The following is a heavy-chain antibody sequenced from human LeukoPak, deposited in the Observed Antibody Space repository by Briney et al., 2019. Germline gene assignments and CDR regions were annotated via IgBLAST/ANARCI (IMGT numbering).Heavy chain of an antibody. CDR1: GYTFTSYG. J-gene: IGHJ4*02. V-gene: IGHV1-18*01. CDR3: AYVVVTAFPLDY. Sequence: ASVKVSCKASGYTFTSYGISWVRQAPGQGLEWMGWISAYNGNTNYAQKLQGRVTMTTDTSTSTAYMELRSLRSDDTAVYYCAYVVVTAFPLDYWGQGTLVTVSS. CDR2: ISAYNGNT. D-gene: IGHD2-21*02.